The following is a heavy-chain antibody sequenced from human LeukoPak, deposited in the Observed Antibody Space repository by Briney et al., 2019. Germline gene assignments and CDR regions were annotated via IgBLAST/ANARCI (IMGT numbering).Heavy chain of an antibody. CDR2: IKQDGSEK. J-gene: IGHJ4*02. CDR3: ARDQGDIVATIIPNPFDY. CDR1: GFTFSSYW. V-gene: IGHV3-7*04. Sequence: GGSLRLSCAASGFTFSSYWMSWVRQAPGKGLEWVANIKQDGSEKYYVDSVKGRFTISRDNAKNSLYLQMNSLRAEGTAVYYCARDQGDIVATIIPNPFDYWGQGTLVTVSS. D-gene: IGHD5-12*01.